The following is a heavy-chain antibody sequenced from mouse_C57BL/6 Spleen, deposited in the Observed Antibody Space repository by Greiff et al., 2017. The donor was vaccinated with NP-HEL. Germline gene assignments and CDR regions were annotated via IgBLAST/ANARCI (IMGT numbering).Heavy chain of an antibody. CDR3: ARRSYGYDFAY. D-gene: IGHD2-2*01. CDR1: GYTFTDYY. V-gene: IGHV1-26*01. J-gene: IGHJ3*01. CDR2: INPNNGGT. Sequence: VQLQQSGPELVKPGASVKISCKASGYTFTDYYMNWVKQSHGKSLEWIGDINPNNGGTSYNQKFKGKATLTVDKSSSTAYMELRSLTSEDSAVYYCARRSYGYDFAYWGQGTLVTVSA.